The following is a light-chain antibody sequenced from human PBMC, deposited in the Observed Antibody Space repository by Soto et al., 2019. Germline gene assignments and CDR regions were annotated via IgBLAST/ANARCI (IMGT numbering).Light chain of an antibody. V-gene: IGKV1-8*01. Sequence: AIRMTQSPSSFSASTGDRVTITCRASQGISSYLAWYQQKPGKAPKLLIYDASSLESGVPSRFSGSGSATEFTLTISSLQPDDFATYYCQQYNNYWTFGQGTKVDI. J-gene: IGKJ1*01. CDR3: QQYNNYWT. CDR1: QGISSY. CDR2: DAS.